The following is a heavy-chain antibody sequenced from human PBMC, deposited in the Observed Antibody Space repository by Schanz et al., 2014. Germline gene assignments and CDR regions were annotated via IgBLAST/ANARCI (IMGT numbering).Heavy chain of an antibody. Sequence: QLVGSGGGLIQPGGSLRLSCTASGFAFSSYSMSWIRQAPGKGLEWVSDISSGSSYANYADSVKGRFTISRDNAKNSLDLQRNSLRTEDTAVYECASPSGYSDYGTYFDFWGQGTLVTVSS. D-gene: IGHD5-12*01. CDR3: ASPSGYSDYGTYFDF. CDR2: ISSGSSYA. CDR1: GFAFSSYS. J-gene: IGHJ4*02. V-gene: IGHV3-48*04.